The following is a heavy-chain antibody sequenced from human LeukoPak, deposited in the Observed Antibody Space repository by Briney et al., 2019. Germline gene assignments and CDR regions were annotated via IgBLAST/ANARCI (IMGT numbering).Heavy chain of an antibody. CDR3: AKPYYYGSRSYMDY. D-gene: IGHD3-10*01. Sequence: PGGPLRLSCAASGFTFSSYGMHWVRQAPGKGLEWVAVISYDGSNTYYADSVKGRFTISRDNSKNMLYLQMNSLRAEDTAVYYCAKPYYYGSRSYMDYWGQGTLVTVSS. V-gene: IGHV3-30*18. CDR1: GFTFSSYG. J-gene: IGHJ4*02. CDR2: ISYDGSNT.